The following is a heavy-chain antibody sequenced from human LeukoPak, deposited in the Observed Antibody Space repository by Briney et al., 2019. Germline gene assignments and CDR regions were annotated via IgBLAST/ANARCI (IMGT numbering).Heavy chain of an antibody. D-gene: IGHD3-9*01. CDR3: ARFNILTGYYSVGRGYFDY. J-gene: IGHJ4*02. Sequence: ASVKVSCKASGYTFTSYGISWVRQAPGQGLEWMGWINPNSGGTNYAQKFQGRVTMTRDTSISTAYMELSRLRSDDTAVYYCARFNILTGYYSVGRGYFDYWGQGTLVTVSS. CDR1: GYTFTSYG. V-gene: IGHV1-2*02. CDR2: INPNSGGT.